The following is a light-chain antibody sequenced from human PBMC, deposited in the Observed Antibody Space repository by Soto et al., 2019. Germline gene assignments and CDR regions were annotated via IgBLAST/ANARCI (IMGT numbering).Light chain of an antibody. Sequence: EIVMTQSPATLSVSPGERATLSCRASQSVSSNLAWYQQKPGQAPRLLIYDASSLESGVPSRFSGSGSGTEFTLTISSLQPDDFATYYCQQYNSYPMYTFGQGTKLEIK. CDR2: DAS. J-gene: IGKJ2*01. CDR3: QQYNSYPMYT. CDR1: QSVSSN. V-gene: IGKV3-15*01.